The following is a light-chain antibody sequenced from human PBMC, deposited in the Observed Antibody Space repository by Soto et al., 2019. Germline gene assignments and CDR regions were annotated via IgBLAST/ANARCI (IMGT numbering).Light chain of an antibody. CDR1: QSVSSK. V-gene: IGKV3-15*01. CDR2: GAA. CDR3: QQYYNWPGT. Sequence: EKVLTQAPGTLFENKRERATLSCRASQSVSSKLAWYQQKPGQAPRLLFYGAATGATGIPARFSGSGSETEFTLSISSLQSEDFAVYDCQQYYNWPGTFGQGTKVDIK. J-gene: IGKJ1*01.